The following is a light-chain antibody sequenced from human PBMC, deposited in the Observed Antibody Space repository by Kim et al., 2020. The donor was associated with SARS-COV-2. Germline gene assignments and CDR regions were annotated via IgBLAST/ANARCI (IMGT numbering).Light chain of an antibody. Sequence: SYELTQPPSVSVSPGQTANIICSGDKLGNKDAYWYQQKPGQSPVLVIYQNNKWPSGIPERFSGSNSGNTATLTISGTQDMDEGDYYCQAWDSRTGVFGGG. CDR3: QAWDSRTGV. CDR1: KLGNKD. V-gene: IGLV3-1*01. J-gene: IGLJ3*02. CDR2: QNN.